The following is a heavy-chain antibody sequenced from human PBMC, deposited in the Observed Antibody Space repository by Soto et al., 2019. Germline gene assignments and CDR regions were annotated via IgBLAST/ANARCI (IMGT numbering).Heavy chain of an antibody. CDR3: ARGRGLLWLGELLSKVPPGYYYYGMDV. J-gene: IGHJ6*02. CDR1: GGTFSSYA. CDR2: IIPIFGTA. Sequence: EASVKVSCKASGGTFSSYAISWVRQAPGQGLEWMGGIIPIFGTANYAQKFQGRVTITADESTSTAYMELSSLRSEDTAVYYCARGRGLLWLGELLSKVPPGYYYYGMDVWGQGTTVTVSS. D-gene: IGHD3-10*01. V-gene: IGHV1-69*13.